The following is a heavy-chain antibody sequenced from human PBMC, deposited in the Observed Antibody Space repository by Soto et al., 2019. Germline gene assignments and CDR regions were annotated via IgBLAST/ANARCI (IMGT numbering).Heavy chain of an antibody. Sequence: QVQLQESGPGLVKPSQTLSLTCTVSGGSISSGGYYWSCIRQHPGKGLEWIGYIYYSGSTYYTPSLKRRVTISVDTSKNQFSLKLSSVTSADTAVYYCARSGYSYGPNPLLYWGQGTLVTVSS. CDR1: GGSISSGGYY. V-gene: IGHV4-31*03. CDR3: ARSGYSYGPNPLLY. CDR2: IYYSGST. J-gene: IGHJ4*02. D-gene: IGHD5-18*01.